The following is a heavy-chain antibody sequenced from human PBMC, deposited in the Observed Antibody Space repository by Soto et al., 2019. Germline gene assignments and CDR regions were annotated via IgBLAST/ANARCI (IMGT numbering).Heavy chain of an antibody. J-gene: IGHJ6*03. Sequence: QVQLQESGPGLVKPSQTLSLTCTVSGGSISSGGYYWSWIRQHPGKGLEWIGYIYYSGSTYYNPSLKSRVTISVDTSENQFSLKLSSVTAADTAVYYCARETIYDCSGGSCHELEDYYYYYMDVWGKGTTVTVSS. V-gene: IGHV4-31*03. CDR2: IYYSGST. D-gene: IGHD2-15*01. CDR3: ARETIYDCSGGSCHELEDYYYYYMDV. CDR1: GGSISSGGYY.